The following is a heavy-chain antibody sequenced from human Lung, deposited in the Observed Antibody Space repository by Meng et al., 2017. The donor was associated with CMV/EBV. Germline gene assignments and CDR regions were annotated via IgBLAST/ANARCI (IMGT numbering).Heavy chain of an antibody. V-gene: IGHV4-59*01. J-gene: IGHJ4*02. CDR1: GGYIHNYY. Sequence: QVQLQESGPGLVKPSETLSVTCTVSGGYIHNYYWGLIRQPPGKGLEWIGQIYSKGNTNYNPSLGSRVTISVDTSKSQFSLHLRSVTTEDTAVYFCARAGHFFDYGDFWGPGILVTVSS. CDR2: IYSKGNT. D-gene: IGHD3-16*01. CDR3: ARAGHFFDYGDF.